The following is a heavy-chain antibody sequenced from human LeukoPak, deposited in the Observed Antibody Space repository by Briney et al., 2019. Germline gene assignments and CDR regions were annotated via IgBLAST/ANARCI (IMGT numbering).Heavy chain of an antibody. CDR1: GFTFSTYA. CDR2: IIASGDNT. D-gene: IGHD1-7*01. V-gene: IGHV3-23*01. Sequence: GGSLRLSCAASGFTFSTYAMAWVRQAPGKGLEGVSSIIASGDNTYYADSVKGRFTISRDNSKNTLYLQMNSLRAEDTAVYYCARGSRGNYDYWGQGTLVTVSS. CDR3: ARGSRGNYDY. J-gene: IGHJ4*02.